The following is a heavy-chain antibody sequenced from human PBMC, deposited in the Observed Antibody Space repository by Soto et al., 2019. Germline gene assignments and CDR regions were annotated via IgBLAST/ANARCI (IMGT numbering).Heavy chain of an antibody. V-gene: IGHV4-30-4*01. CDR3: ARANYYYDSSGPFYYFDY. CDR1: GGSISSGDYY. CDR2: IYYSGST. Sequence: PSETLSLTCTVSGGSISSGDYYWSWIRQPPGKGLEWIGYIYYSGSTYYNPSLKSRVTISVDTSKNQFSLKLSSVTAADTAVYYCARANYYYDSSGPFYYFDYWGQGTLVTVSS. J-gene: IGHJ4*02. D-gene: IGHD3-22*01.